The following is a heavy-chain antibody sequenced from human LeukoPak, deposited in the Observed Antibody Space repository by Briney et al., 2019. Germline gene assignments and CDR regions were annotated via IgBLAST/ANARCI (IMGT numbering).Heavy chain of an antibody. Sequence: PGGSLRLSCAASGFIFSSYGMHCVSQGPGKGLEWVAFIWPDGTNKYYRDSVKGRFTISRDNSKHTTYLQMNSLRAEDTAVYFCVKNGLNWHWGQGTLVTVSS. D-gene: IGHD1-1*01. V-gene: IGHV3-30*02. CDR3: VKNGLNWH. CDR2: IWPDGTNK. J-gene: IGHJ4*02. CDR1: GFIFSSYG.